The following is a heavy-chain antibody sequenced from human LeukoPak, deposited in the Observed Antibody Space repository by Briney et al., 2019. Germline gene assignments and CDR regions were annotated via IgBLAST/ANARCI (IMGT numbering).Heavy chain of an antibody. CDR3: ARGRGGFAVDY. CDR1: GFTFSSYS. Sequence: PGGSLRLSCAASGFTFSSYSMNWVRQAPGKGLEWVSSISSSSSYIYYADSVKGRFTISRDNAKSSLYLQMNSLRAEDTAVYYCARGRGGFAVDYWGQGTLVTVSS. V-gene: IGHV3-21*01. J-gene: IGHJ4*02. CDR2: ISSSSSYI. D-gene: IGHD3-10*01.